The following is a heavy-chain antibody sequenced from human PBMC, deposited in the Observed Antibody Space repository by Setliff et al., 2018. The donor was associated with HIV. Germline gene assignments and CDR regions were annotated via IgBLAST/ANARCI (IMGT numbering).Heavy chain of an antibody. CDR2: ITVHNGNT. CDR1: GGTFSSYA. CDR3: ARGRGPSRFDY. V-gene: IGHV1-18*01. J-gene: IGHJ4*01. Sequence: ASVKVSCKASGGTFSSYAISWVRQAPGQGLEWMGWITVHNGNTNYAQKFQGRVAMTADTSATTASMELSSLRSEDTAIYYCARGRGPSRFDYWGQGTLVTVSS.